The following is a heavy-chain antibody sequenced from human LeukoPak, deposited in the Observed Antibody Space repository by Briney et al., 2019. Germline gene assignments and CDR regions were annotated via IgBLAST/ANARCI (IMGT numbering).Heavy chain of an antibody. D-gene: IGHD3-10*01. Sequence: ASVKVSCKASGYTFTGYYMHWVRQAPGQGLEWMGWINPNSCGTNYAQKFQGRVTMTRDTSISTAYMELSRLRSDDTAVYYCARDIWFGELWDLFDYWGQGTLVTVSS. V-gene: IGHV1-2*02. CDR3: ARDIWFGELWDLFDY. CDR2: INPNSCGT. J-gene: IGHJ4*02. CDR1: GYTFTGYY.